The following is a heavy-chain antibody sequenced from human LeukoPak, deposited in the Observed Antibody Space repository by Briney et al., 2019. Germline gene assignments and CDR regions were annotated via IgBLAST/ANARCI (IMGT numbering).Heavy chain of an antibody. CDR2: ISSSSSYI. J-gene: IGHJ3*02. V-gene: IGHV3-21*01. D-gene: IGHD3-16*01. Sequence: PGGSLRLSCAASGFTFSSYSTNWVRQAPGKGLEWVSSISSSSSYIYYADSVKGRFTISRDNAKNSLYLQMNSLRAEDTAVYYCARALGGSTGAFDIWGQGTMVTVSS. CDR3: ARALGGSTGAFDI. CDR1: GFTFSSYS.